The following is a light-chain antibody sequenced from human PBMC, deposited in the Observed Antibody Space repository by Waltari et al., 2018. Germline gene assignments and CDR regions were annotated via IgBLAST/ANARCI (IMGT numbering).Light chain of an antibody. CDR1: SSDVGAYNY. V-gene: IGLV2-8*01. CDR3: SSYAGSDNLI. J-gene: IGLJ2*01. CDR2: EVN. Sequence: QSALTQPPSASGSPGQSVTISCTGTSSDVGAYNYVPWYQHHPGKAPKLMIHEVNKRPSGVPDRFSGSKSGNTASLTVSGLQAEDEADYYCSSYAGSDNLIFGGGTKLTVL.